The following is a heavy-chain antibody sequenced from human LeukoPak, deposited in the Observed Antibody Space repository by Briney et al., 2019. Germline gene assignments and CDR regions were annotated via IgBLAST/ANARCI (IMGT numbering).Heavy chain of an antibody. CDR1: GGTFSSYA. CDR3: AREVVTPILGYYFDY. V-gene: IGHV1-69*13. D-gene: IGHD4-23*01. CDR2: IIPIFGTA. Sequence: SVKVSCKASGGTFSSYAISWVRQAPGQGLEWMGGIIPIFGTANYAQKFQGRVTITADESTSTAYMELSSLRSEDTAVYYCAREVVTPILGYYFDYWGQGTLVTVPS. J-gene: IGHJ4*02.